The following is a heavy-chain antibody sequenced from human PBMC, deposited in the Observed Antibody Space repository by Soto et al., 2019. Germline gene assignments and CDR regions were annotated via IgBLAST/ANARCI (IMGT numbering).Heavy chain of an antibody. Sequence: ASVKVSCKASGYTFTSYDINWVRQATGQGLEWMGWMNPNSGNTGYAQKFQGRVTMTRNTSISTAYMELSSLRSEDTAVYYCARAYCSGGSCYRGDFDYWGQGTLVTVSS. V-gene: IGHV1-8*01. CDR3: ARAYCSGGSCYRGDFDY. CDR1: GYTFTSYD. J-gene: IGHJ4*02. CDR2: MNPNSGNT. D-gene: IGHD2-15*01.